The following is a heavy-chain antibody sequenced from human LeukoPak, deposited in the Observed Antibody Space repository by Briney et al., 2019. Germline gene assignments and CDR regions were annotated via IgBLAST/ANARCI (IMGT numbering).Heavy chain of an antibody. D-gene: IGHD6-19*01. CDR3: ARVGYRSGSYYFDY. Sequence: ASVKVSCKASGYTFTGYYMHWVRQAPGQGLEWMGLINPNSGGTNYPQKFQGRVTMTRDTSISTAYMELSRLRSDDTAVYYRARVGYRSGSYYFDYWGQGTLVTVSS. CDR1: GYTFTGYY. J-gene: IGHJ4*02. V-gene: IGHV1-2*02. CDR2: INPNSGGT.